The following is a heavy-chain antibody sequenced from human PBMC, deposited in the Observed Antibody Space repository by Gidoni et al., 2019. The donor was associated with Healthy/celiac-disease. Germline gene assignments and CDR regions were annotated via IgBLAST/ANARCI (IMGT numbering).Heavy chain of an antibody. V-gene: IGHV4-59*01. D-gene: IGHD3-16*01. CDR2: IYYSGST. CDR1: GGSISSYY. J-gene: IGHJ3*02. CDR3: ARGEYRDRDAFDI. Sequence: QVQLQESGPGLVKPSETLSLTCTVPGGSISSYYWSWIRQPPGKGLEWIGYIYYSGSTNYNPSLKSRVTISVDTSKNQFSLKLSSVTAADTAVYYCARGEYRDRDAFDIWGQGTMVTVSS.